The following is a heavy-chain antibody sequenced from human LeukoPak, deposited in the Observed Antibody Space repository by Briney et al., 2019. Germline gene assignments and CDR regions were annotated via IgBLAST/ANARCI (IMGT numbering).Heavy chain of an antibody. CDR3: SRESGPFCPFGY. CDR1: GGSISGGNW. J-gene: IGHJ4*02. Sequence: KPSETLSLTCGVSGGSISGGNWWSWVRQPPGQGLEWIGEISLAGQTNYNPSLNGRVTMSLDKSSNQLSLHLTSETAADRATYFCSRESGPFCPFGYWGQGTLVIVSS. D-gene: IGHD1-26*01. CDR2: ISLAGQT. V-gene: IGHV4/OR15-8*02.